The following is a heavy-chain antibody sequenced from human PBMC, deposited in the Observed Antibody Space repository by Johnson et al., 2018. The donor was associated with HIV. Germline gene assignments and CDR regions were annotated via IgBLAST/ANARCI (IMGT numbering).Heavy chain of an antibody. CDR3: ARFPPGERDDAFDI. D-gene: IGHD1-1*01. CDR1: GFTFSGYG. Sequence: QEKLVESGGGVVQPGRSLRLSCAASGFTFSGYGMHWVRQAPGKGLEWVAVIWYDGSHKYSADSVQGRFTISRDNSKNTLYLQMNSLRAEDTAVYYCARFPPGERDDAFDIWGQGTMVTVSS. CDR2: IWYDGSHK. V-gene: IGHV3-33*01. J-gene: IGHJ3*02.